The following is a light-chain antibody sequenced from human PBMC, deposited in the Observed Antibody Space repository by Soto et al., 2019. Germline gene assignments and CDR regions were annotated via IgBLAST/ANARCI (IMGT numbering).Light chain of an antibody. CDR3: EQRSNGARR. J-gene: IGKJ1*01. Sequence: IGFAHSPGTLSFFLAKRSNLSCRASQNISSYLIWYQQKPGQAPRLLIYDVSNRATGIPARFSGSGSGTDFTLSICSLDPEDYPVYHCEQRSNGARRSGQGTKVDIK. CDR1: QNISSY. V-gene: IGKV3-11*01. CDR2: DVS.